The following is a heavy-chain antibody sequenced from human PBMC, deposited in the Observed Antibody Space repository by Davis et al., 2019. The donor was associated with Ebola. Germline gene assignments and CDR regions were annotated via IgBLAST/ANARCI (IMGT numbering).Heavy chain of an antibody. CDR1: GGSFSGYY. CDR2: INHSGST. J-gene: IGHJ6*02. Sequence: SETLSLTCAVYGGSFSGYYWSWIRQPPGKGLEWIGEINHSGSTNYNPSLKSRVTISVDTSKNQFSRKLSSVTAADTAVYYCARGRRVCSSTSCYFYYYYGMDVWGQGTTVTVSS. V-gene: IGHV4-34*01. D-gene: IGHD2-2*01. CDR3: ARGRRVCSSTSCYFYYYYGMDV.